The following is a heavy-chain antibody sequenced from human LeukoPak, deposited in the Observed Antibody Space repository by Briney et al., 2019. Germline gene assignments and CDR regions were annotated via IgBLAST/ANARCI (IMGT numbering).Heavy chain of an antibody. V-gene: IGHV4-39*07. CDR3: ARYGMAAEGIWWFDP. J-gene: IGHJ5*02. CDR1: GGSISSGGYY. Sequence: SETLSLTCTVSGGSISSGGYYWSWIRQPPGKRLEWIGEIDHSGSTQYSPSLKSRVTISLDTSKKQFSLKLTSLTAADTAFYYCARYGMAAEGIWWFDPWGQGTLVTVSS. D-gene: IGHD6-13*01. CDR2: IDHSGST.